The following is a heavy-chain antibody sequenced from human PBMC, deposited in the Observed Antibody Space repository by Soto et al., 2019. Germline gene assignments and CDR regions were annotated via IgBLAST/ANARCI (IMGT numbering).Heavy chain of an antibody. V-gene: IGHV4-61*08. CDR1: GGSVSSGDYY. D-gene: IGHD5-18*01. J-gene: IGHJ4*02. CDR3: ARAGGEYSYGPGDY. CDR2: IYYSGST. Sequence: PSETLSLTCTVSGGSVSSGDYYWSWIRQPPGKGLEWIGYIYYSGSTNYNPSLKSRVTISVDTSKNQFSLKLSSVTAADTAVYYRARAGGEYSYGPGDYWGQGTLVTVSS.